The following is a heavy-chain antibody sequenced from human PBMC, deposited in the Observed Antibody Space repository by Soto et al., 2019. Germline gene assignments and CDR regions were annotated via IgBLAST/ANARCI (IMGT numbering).Heavy chain of an antibody. Sequence: SETLSLTCTVSGGSISSYYWSWIRQPPGKGLEWIGYIYYSGSTNYNPSLKSRVTISVDTSKNQFSLKLSSVTAADTAVYYCARHAGDSSGYAEYFQHWGQGTLVTVSS. V-gene: IGHV4-59*08. CDR1: GGSISSYY. CDR2: IYYSGST. D-gene: IGHD6-19*01. CDR3: ARHAGDSSGYAEYFQH. J-gene: IGHJ1*01.